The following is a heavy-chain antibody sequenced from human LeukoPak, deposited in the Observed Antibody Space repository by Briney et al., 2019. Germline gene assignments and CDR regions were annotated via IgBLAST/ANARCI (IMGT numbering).Heavy chain of an antibody. D-gene: IGHD5-18*01. CDR3: ARSSPGGSPWIQLWSPFDY. J-gene: IGHJ4*02. Sequence: ASVTVSCKASGYTFTSYAMHWVRQAPGQRLEWMGWINAGNGNTKYSQKFQGRVTITRDTSASTAYMELSSLRSEDTAVYYCARSSPGGSPWIQLWSPFDYWGQGTLVTVSS. CDR1: GYTFTSYA. V-gene: IGHV1-3*01. CDR2: INAGNGNT.